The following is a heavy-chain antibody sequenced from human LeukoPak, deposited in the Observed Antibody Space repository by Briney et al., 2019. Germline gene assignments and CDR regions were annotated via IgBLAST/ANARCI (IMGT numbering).Heavy chain of an antibody. CDR2: INWNGGST. CDR1: GFTFDDYG. D-gene: IGHD3-10*01. Sequence: GGSLRLSCAASGFTFDDYGMSWVRHAPGKGLEWVSGINWNGGSTGYADSVKGRFTISRDNAKNSLYLQMNSLRAEDTALYYCARVLGITMVRGVIYYYYYMDVWGKGTTVTVSS. J-gene: IGHJ6*03. CDR3: ARVLGITMVRGVIYYYYYMDV. V-gene: IGHV3-20*04.